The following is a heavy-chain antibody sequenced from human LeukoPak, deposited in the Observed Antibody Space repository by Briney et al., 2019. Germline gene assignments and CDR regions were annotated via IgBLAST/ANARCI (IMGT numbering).Heavy chain of an antibody. CDR1: GFTFSSYA. V-gene: IGHV3-64D*06. J-gene: IGHJ4*02. CDR3: AAGRIVYSSPSYFDY. CDR2: ISSNGGST. D-gene: IGHD6-6*01. Sequence: GGSLRLSCSASGFTFSSYAMHWVRQAPGKGLEYVSAISSNGGSTYYADSVKGRFTISRDNSKNTLYLQMSSLRAEDTAVYYCAAGRIVYSSPSYFDYWGQGTLVTVST.